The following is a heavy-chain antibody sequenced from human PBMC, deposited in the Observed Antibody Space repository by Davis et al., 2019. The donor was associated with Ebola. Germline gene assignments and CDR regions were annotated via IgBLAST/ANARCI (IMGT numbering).Heavy chain of an antibody. CDR1: GFTFSGYA. J-gene: IGHJ4*02. Sequence: GESLKISCAASGFTFSGYAMHWVRQAPGRGLEWVAIVSYDGSDALYADSVRGRFTISRDNSKNTVYLQMNSLRAEDTAIYFCAKAVTPDWYAHVDFWGQGTLVTVSS. CDR3: AKAVTPDWYAHVDF. D-gene: IGHD3-9*01. CDR2: VSYDGSDA. V-gene: IGHV3-30-3*01.